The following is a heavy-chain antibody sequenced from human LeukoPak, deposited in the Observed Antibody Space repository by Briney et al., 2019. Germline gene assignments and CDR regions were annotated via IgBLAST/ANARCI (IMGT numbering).Heavy chain of an antibody. Sequence: NTSETLSLTCAVSGDSVSTDNWWSWVRQTPGKGLEWIGEAHHTGGTDYNPSLKSRVTMSVDKTKNQISLRLTSVTAADTAVYYCARDCSGGTCPTGGYDVFDLWGQGTMVTVSS. D-gene: IGHD6-19*01. CDR1: GDSVSTDNW. CDR3: ARDCSGGTCPTGGYDVFDL. CDR2: AHHTGGT. J-gene: IGHJ3*01. V-gene: IGHV4-4*02.